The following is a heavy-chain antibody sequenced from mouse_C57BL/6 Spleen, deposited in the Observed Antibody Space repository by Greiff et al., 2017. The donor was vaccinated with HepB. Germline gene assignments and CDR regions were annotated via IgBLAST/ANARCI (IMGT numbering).Heavy chain of an antibody. V-gene: IGHV5-16*01. D-gene: IGHD2-4*01. Sequence: DVHLVESEGGLVQPGSSMKLSCTASGFTFSDYYMAWVRQVPEKGLEWVANINYDGSSTYYLDSLKSRFIISRDNAKNILYLQMSSLKSEDTATYYCAIDHYYDYDEGLAYWGQGTLVTVSA. CDR3: AIDHYYDYDEGLAY. J-gene: IGHJ3*01. CDR2: INYDGSST. CDR1: GFTFSDYY.